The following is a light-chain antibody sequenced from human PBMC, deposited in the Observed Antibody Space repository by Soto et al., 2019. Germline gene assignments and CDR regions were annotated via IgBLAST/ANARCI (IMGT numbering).Light chain of an antibody. CDR2: ETT. V-gene: IGKV1-27*01. CDR3: QKYNIAPCT. CDR1: QGISNY. Sequence: IQLTQSPSSLSASVGDRVTITCRASQGISNYLAWYQQKPGKVPKLLIYETTTLQSGVPSRFSGSGSGTDFTLTISSLQPEDVATYYCQKYNIAPCTFGQGTKVDIK. J-gene: IGKJ1*01.